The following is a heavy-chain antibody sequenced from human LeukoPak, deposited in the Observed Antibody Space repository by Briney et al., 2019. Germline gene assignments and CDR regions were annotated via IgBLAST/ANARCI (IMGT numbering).Heavy chain of an antibody. J-gene: IGHJ3*02. Sequence: GGSLRLSCAASGFTFSSYAMSWVRQAPGKGLEWVSAISGSGGSTYYADSVKGQFTISRDNSRNTLYLQMNSLRAEDTAVYYCAKASVTTVIRGAFDIWGQGTMVTVSS. CDR3: AKASVTTVIRGAFDI. CDR1: GFTFSSYA. CDR2: ISGSGGST. V-gene: IGHV3-23*01. D-gene: IGHD4-17*01.